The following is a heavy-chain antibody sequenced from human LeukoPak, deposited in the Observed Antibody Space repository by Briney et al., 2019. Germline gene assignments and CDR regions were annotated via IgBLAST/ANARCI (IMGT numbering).Heavy chain of an antibody. CDR1: GGSISSSSYY. D-gene: IGHD3-3*01. J-gene: IGHJ4*02. Sequence: SETLSPTCTVSGGSISSSSYYWGWIRQPPGKGLEWIGSIYYSGSTYYNPSLKSRVTISVDTSKNQFSLKLSSVTAADTAVYYCARHQGRLFGVVIPPYFDYWGQGTLVTVSS. CDR2: IYYSGST. V-gene: IGHV4-39*01. CDR3: ARHQGRLFGVVIPPYFDY.